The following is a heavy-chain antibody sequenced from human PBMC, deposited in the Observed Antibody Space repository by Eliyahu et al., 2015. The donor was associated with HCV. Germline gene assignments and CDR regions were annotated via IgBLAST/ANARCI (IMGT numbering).Heavy chain of an antibody. J-gene: IGHJ4*02. D-gene: IGHD6-13*01. Sequence: QVQLVQSGAEVKKPGASVNVSCKAXAYXFTSYGISWVRQAXGQGLXWMGWXSAYNRNTNYAQXLQGRVTMTTDTSTSTAYMELRSLRSDDTAVYYCARERARIAAADDYWGQGTLVTVSS. V-gene: IGHV1-18*01. CDR2: XSAYNRNT. CDR3: ARERARIAAADDY. CDR1: AYXFTSYG.